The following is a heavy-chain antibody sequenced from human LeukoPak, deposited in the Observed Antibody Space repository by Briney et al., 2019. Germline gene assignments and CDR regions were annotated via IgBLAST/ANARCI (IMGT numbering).Heavy chain of an antibody. D-gene: IGHD2-15*01. CDR3: AREPLGVVVVVAATGYFDY. CDR2: ISSSGSTI. J-gene: IGHJ4*02. Sequence: GGSLRLCCAASGFTFSSYEMNWVRQAAGKGLEWVSYISSSGSTIYYADSVKGRFTISRDNAKISLYLQMNSLRAEDAAVYYCAREPLGVVVVVAATGYFDYWGQGTLVTVSS. CDR1: GFTFSSYE. V-gene: IGHV3-48*03.